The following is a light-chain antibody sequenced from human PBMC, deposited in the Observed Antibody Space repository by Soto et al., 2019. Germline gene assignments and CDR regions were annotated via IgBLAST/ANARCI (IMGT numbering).Light chain of an antibody. Sequence: QSALIQPPSVSGPPGQSVTISCTGTSSDVGSYDYVSWYQQHPGTVPKPMMYNVNTQPSGVPDRFSGSKSGNMASMTISGLQVEYESDYYWCSYTSSATNWVFAGETKLAVL. CDR3: CSYTSSATNWV. CDR2: NVN. CDR1: SSDVGSYDY. V-gene: IGLV2-11*01. J-gene: IGLJ3*02.